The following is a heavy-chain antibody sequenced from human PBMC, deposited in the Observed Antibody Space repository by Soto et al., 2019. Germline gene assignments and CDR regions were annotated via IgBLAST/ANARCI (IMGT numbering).Heavy chain of an antibody. CDR1: GYSFPSYW. J-gene: IGHJ5*02. D-gene: IGHD6-6*01. CDR2: IDPSDSYI. Sequence: VESLKISCQGSGYSFPSYWISCFLQMPGKGLQWMGRIDPSDSYINYSPSFEGHVNISIDKSINTAYLQWSSLKASDTAIYYCARHGQLALFDQWGQGTLVTVSS. CDR3: ARHGQLALFDQ. V-gene: IGHV5-10-1*01.